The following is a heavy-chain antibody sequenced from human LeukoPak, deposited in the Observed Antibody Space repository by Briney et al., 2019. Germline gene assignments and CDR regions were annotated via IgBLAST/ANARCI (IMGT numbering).Heavy chain of an antibody. CDR3: ARRSPTPDGYNYNFDY. J-gene: IGHJ4*02. CDR1: GGSISSSSYS. CDR2: IYYSGST. D-gene: IGHD5-24*01. V-gene: IGHV4-39*01. Sequence: PSETLSLTCTVSGGSISSSSYSWGWIRQPPGKGLEWIGSIYYSGSTYYNPSLESRVTISVDTSKNQFSLKLSSVTAADTAVYYCARRSPTPDGYNYNFDYWGQGTLVTVSS.